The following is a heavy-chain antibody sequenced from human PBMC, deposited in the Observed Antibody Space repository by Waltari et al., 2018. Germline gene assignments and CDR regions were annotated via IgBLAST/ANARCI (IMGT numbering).Heavy chain of an antibody. CDR3: ARAYDFWSGFNWFDP. CDR1: GFTFSSSW. Sequence: EVQLVESGGGLVQPGGSLRLSCAASGFTFSSSWMHWVRQPPGKGLVWVSRINSDGSSTSYADSVKGRFTISRDNAKNTLYLQMNSLRAEDTAVYYCARAYDFWSGFNWFDPWGQGTLVTVSS. V-gene: IGHV3-74*01. CDR2: INSDGSST. D-gene: IGHD3-3*01. J-gene: IGHJ5*02.